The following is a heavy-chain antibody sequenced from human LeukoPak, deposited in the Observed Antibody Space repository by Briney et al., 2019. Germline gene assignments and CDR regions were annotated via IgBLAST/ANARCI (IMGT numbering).Heavy chain of an antibody. CDR3: AMSIGANYYDSSGYSPFDF. CDR2: MSGSGGST. J-gene: IGHJ4*02. V-gene: IGHV3-23*01. D-gene: IGHD3-22*01. Sequence: GGSLRHSCAASGFTFSSYGMSWVRQAPGKGLEWVSAMSGSGGSTYYADSVKGRFTISRDNSKNTLYLQMNSLRAEDTAVYYCAMSIGANYYDSSGYSPFDFWGQGTLVTVSS. CDR1: GFTFSSYG.